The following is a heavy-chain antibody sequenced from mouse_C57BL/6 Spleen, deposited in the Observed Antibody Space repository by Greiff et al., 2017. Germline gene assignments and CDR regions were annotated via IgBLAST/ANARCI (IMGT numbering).Heavy chain of an antibody. D-gene: IGHD1-1*01. V-gene: IGHV5-17*01. CDR3: ARSLATDAMDY. CDR1: GFTFSDYG. CDR2: ISSGSSTI. J-gene: IGHJ4*01. Sequence: EVQVVESGGGLVKPGGSLKLSCAASGFTFSDYGMHWVRQAPEKGLEWVAYISSGSSTIYYADTVKGRFTISRDNAKNTLFLQMTSLRSEDTAMYYCARSLATDAMDYWGQGTSVTVSS.